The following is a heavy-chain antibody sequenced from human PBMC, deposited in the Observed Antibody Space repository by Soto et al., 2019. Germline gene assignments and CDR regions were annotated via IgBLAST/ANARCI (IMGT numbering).Heavy chain of an antibody. CDR1: GFRFSDHY. V-gene: IGHV3-11*01. CDR2: ISGGGTNM. J-gene: IGHJ4*02. CDR3: ASDPYHYGSGF. Sequence: GGSLRLSCAASGFRFSDHYMTWIRQAPGKGLEWVSKISGGGTNMYYADSVKGRFTVSRDNDKNSLYLQMNSLRAEDTAVYYCASDPYHYGSGFWGQGT. D-gene: IGHD3-10*01.